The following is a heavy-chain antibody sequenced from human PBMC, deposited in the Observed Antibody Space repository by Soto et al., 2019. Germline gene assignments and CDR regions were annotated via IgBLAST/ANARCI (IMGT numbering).Heavy chain of an antibody. Sequence: QLQLQESGPGLVKPSETLSLTCTVSGGSISSSSYYWGWIRQPPGKGLEWIGSIYYSGSTYYNPSLKSRVTISVDTSKIQFSLKLSSVTAADTAVYYCAPLSLYCSSTSCYRYFDLWGRGTLVTVSS. CDR3: APLSLYCSSTSCYRYFDL. CDR2: IYYSGST. V-gene: IGHV4-39*01. D-gene: IGHD2-2*02. J-gene: IGHJ2*01. CDR1: GGSISSSSYY.